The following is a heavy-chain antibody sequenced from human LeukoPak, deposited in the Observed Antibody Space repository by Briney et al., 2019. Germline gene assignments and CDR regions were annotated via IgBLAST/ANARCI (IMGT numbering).Heavy chain of an antibody. D-gene: IGHD1-26*01. CDR1: GYTLTELS. J-gene: IGHJ4*02. CDR3: ATALTWPTGGD. CDR2: FDPEDGET. V-gene: IGHV1-24*01. Sequence: GASVKVSCKVSGYTLTELSMHWVRQAPGKGLEWMGGFDPEDGETIYAQKFQGRVTMTKDASTDTAYMELSSLRSEDTAVYYCATALTWPTGGDWGQGTLVTVSS.